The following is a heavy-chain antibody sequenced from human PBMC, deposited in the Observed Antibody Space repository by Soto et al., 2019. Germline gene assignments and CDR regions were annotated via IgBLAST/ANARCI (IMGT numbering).Heavy chain of an antibody. D-gene: IGHD5-18*01. CDR1: GGTFSTYA. CDR2: LIPMFGTA. V-gene: IGHV1-69*12. CDR3: ASGIQLWLRRINNGYSG. J-gene: IGHJ4*02. Sequence: QVQLVQSGAEVKKPESSVKVSCKAPGGTFSTYAISWVRQAPGQGLEWMGGLIPMFGTANYAQRFQDRVTTTADESTNTVYMELSSLRSEGTAVYFCASGIQLWLRRINNGYSGWGQGTLVTVSS.